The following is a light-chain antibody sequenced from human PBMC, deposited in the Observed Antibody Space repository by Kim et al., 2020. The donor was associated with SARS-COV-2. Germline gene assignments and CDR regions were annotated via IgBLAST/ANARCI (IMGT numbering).Light chain of an antibody. CDR2: YDS. V-gene: IGLV3-21*04. Sequence: SYELTQPPSVSVAPGKTARITCGGNNIGSKSVHWYQQKPGQAPVLVIYYDSDRPSGIPERFSGSNSGNTATLTISRVEAGDEADYYCKVWDSSSDHPVF. CDR3: KVWDSSSDHPV. J-gene: IGLJ3*02. CDR1: NIGSKS.